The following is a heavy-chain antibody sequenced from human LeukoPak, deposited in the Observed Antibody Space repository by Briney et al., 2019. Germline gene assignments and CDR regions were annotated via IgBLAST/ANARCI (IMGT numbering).Heavy chain of an antibody. CDR1: GFTFSSHA. CDR2: ISHDGSES. Sequence: GGSLRLSCAASGFTFSSHAMVWARQAPGKGLEWVSFISHDGSESFHTESVKGRFTISRDNFKNTVDLQVSGLKEEDTAVYYCARDWGQRGVGATLANWGQGTLVTV. J-gene: IGHJ4*02. CDR3: ARDWGQRGVGATLAN. V-gene: IGHV3-30-3*01. D-gene: IGHD1-26*01.